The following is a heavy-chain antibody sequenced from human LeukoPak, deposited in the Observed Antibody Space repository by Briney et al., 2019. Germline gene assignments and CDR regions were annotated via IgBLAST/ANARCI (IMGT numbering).Heavy chain of an antibody. D-gene: IGHD4-11*01. CDR2: ISGSGGST. V-gene: IGHV3-23*01. J-gene: IGHJ4*02. Sequence: VGSLRVSCAASGCTFSVYAMSWVREGRGKGQEWGSAISGSGGSTYYADSVKGWFTISRDNSKDTLYLQMNSLRAEDTAVYYCAKTLATVTSGYFDYWGQGTLVTVSS. CDR3: AKTLATVTSGYFDY. CDR1: GCTFSVYA.